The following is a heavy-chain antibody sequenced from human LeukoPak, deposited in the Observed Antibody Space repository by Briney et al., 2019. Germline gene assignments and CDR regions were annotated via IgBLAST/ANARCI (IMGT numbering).Heavy chain of an antibody. Sequence: GGSLRLSCAASGFTFSSYWMHWVRQAPGKGLVGVSRISSDGSSTSYADSVKGRFTIFRDNAKNTLYLQMNSLGAEDTAVYYCARALPPSVNTPWKWGQGTQVTVSS. J-gene: IGHJ4*02. CDR2: ISSDGSST. CDR1: GFTFSSYW. V-gene: IGHV3-74*01. CDR3: ARALPPSVNTPWK. D-gene: IGHD1-1*01.